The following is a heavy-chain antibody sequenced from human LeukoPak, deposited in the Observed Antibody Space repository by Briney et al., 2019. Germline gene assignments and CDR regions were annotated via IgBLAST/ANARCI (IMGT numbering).Heavy chain of an antibody. J-gene: IGHJ4*02. CDR1: GFTFSSYN. V-gene: IGHV3-21*01. Sequence: GGSLRLSCAASGFTFSSYNMNWVRQAPGKGLEWVSSITSSSSYIYYADSVKGRFTISRDNAKNSLYLQMNSLRAEDTAVYYCARDRRYSSGWSYFDYWGQGTLVTVSS. CDR2: ITSSSSYI. D-gene: IGHD6-19*01. CDR3: ARDRRYSSGWSYFDY.